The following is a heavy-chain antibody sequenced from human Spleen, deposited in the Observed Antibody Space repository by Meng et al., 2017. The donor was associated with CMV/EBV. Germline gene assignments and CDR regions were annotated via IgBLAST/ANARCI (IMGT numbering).Heavy chain of an antibody. V-gene: IGHV3-7*03. Sequence: GESLKISCAASGFTFSSYWMSWVRQAPGKGLEWVANIKQDGSEKYYVDSVKGRFTISRDNAMNSLYLQMNSLRAEDTALYYCAALGDYGGNGYYYGMDVWGQGTTVTVSS. CDR1: GFTFSSYW. CDR3: AALGDYGGNGYYYGMDV. J-gene: IGHJ6*02. CDR2: IKQDGSEK. D-gene: IGHD4-23*01.